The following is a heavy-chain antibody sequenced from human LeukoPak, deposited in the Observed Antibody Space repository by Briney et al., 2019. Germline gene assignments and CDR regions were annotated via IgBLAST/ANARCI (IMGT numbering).Heavy chain of an antibody. V-gene: IGHV4-59*01. CDR1: GGSISNYY. Sequence: SETLSLTCTVSGGSISNYYWSWLRQPPGRGLEWIGYIYYTGSTNYNPSLKSRVTMSVDTSKNQFSLKLTSVTAADTAVYYCARARGYFDYWGQGTLVTVSS. J-gene: IGHJ4*02. CDR2: IYYTGST. CDR3: ARARGYFDY.